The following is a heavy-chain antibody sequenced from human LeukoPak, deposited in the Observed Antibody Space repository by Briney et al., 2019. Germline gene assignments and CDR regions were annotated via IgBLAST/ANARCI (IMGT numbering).Heavy chain of an antibody. D-gene: IGHD3-10*01. J-gene: IGHJ5*02. CDR2: MNPNSGNT. CDR3: ASALGWFGEFVNWFDP. V-gene: IGHV1-8*01. CDR1: GYTFTSYD. Sequence: ASVKVSCKASGYTFTSYDINWVRQAPGQGLEWMGWMNPNSGNTGYAQKFQGRVTMTRNTSISTAYMELSSLRSEDTAVYYCASALGWFGEFVNWFDPWGQGTLVTASS.